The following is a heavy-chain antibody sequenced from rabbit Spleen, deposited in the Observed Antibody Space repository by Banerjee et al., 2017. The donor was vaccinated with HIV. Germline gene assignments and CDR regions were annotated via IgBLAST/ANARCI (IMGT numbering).Heavy chain of an antibody. CDR2: IDIGSRDFT. V-gene: IGHV1S45*01. CDR1: GIDFSNYNF. J-gene: IGHJ6*01. CDR3: ARDTGTSFSTYGMDL. Sequence: QEQLVESGGGLVKPGGILTLTCKASGIDFSNYNFICWVRQAPGKGLEWIACIDIGSRDFTYYASWAKGRFTISKTSSTTVTLQMTSLTAADTATYFCARDTGTSFSTYGMDLWGPWTLVTVS. D-gene: IGHD7-1*01.